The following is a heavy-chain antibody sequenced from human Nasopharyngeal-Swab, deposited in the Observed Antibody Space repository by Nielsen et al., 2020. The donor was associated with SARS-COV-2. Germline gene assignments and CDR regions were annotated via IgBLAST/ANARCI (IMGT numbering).Heavy chain of an antibody. Sequence: ASVKVSCKASGYTFTSYGISWVRQAPGQGLEWRGWISAYNGNTNYAQKLQGRVTMTTDTSTSTAYMELRSLRSDDTAVYYCARDGGYCSGGSCYLPSNYYYGMDVWGQGTTVTVSS. CDR3: ARDGGYCSGGSCYLPSNYYYGMDV. V-gene: IGHV1-18*01. D-gene: IGHD2-15*01. J-gene: IGHJ6*02. CDR1: GYTFTSYG. CDR2: ISAYNGNT.